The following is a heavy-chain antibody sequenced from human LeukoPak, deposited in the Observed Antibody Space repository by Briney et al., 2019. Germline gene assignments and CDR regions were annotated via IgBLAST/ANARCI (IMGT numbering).Heavy chain of an antibody. Sequence: SVKVSCKASGGTSGAYTISWVRQAPGQGRDWMARFIPIFGITNYAQRFQGRITVSADTSTNTAYLEVGSLKSEDTAVYFCTRDRLDYGDYVGWFDPWGQGTLVTVSS. CDR3: TRDRLDYGDYVGWFDP. CDR1: GGTSGAYT. D-gene: IGHD4-17*01. CDR2: FIPIFGIT. J-gene: IGHJ5*02. V-gene: IGHV1-69*04.